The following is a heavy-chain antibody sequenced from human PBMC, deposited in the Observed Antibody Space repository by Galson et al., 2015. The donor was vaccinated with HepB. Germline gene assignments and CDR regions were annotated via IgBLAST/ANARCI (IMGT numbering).Heavy chain of an antibody. CDR3: ARPLLTGTTERFDY. V-gene: IGHV3-30*04. CDR1: GFTFSSYA. J-gene: IGHJ4*02. CDR2: ITYDGSNK. D-gene: IGHD1-20*01. Sequence: SLRLSCAASGFTFSSYAMYWVRQAPGKGLEWVAVITYDGSNKYYADSVKGRFTISRDNSKNTLYLQMNSLRAEDTAVYYCARPLLTGTTERFDYWGKGTLVTVSS.